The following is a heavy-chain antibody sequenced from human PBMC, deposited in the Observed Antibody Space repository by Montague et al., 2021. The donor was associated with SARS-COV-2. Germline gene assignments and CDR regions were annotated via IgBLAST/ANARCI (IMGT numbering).Heavy chain of an antibody. CDR3: ARGQRQRFSVFGVLAGGPELQRDALVV. D-gene: IGHD3-3*01. CDR2: IDQSGAT. J-gene: IGHJ6*02. V-gene: IGHV4-34*01. CDR1: GGSFNNYY. Sequence: SETLSLTCAVYGGSFNNYYWTWIRQAPGKGLEWIGEIDQSGATNYSPSLRSRLTLSVDTFKNQFSLKLRSVTAADTAVYFCARGQRQRFSVFGVLAGGPELQRDALVVWGLGIRVTVS.